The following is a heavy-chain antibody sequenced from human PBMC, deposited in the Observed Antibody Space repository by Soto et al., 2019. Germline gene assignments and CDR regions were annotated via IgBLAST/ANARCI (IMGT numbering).Heavy chain of an antibody. CDR3: ARYWGSGEVGATSLFGY. Sequence: QVQLVQSGAEVKKPGASVKVSCKASGYTFTSYGISWVRQAPGQGLEWMGWISAYNGNTNYAQKLQGRVTMTTDTSTSTAYMELRSLRSDDTVVYYCARYWGSGEVGATSLFGYWGQGTLVTVSS. V-gene: IGHV1-18*01. J-gene: IGHJ4*02. CDR2: ISAYNGNT. CDR1: GYTFTSYG. D-gene: IGHD1-26*01.